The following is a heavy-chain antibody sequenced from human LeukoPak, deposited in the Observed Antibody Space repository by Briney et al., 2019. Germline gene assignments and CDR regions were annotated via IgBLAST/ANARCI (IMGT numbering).Heavy chain of an antibody. CDR3: ENRFCSCAGGHRTVNWFDP. CDR1: GRPINYYY. Sequence: PAETLSLTCSVSGRPINYYYWTWIRQPPGKPVEGIGYVYYSGTTTYNPSLSSRVTISLVTANNYFSLMLSYVTAAAAAVYSCENRFCSCAGGHRTVNWFDPWGQGTLVTVSS. V-gene: IGHV4-59*01. D-gene: IGHD2-15*01. J-gene: IGHJ5*02. CDR2: VYYSGTT.